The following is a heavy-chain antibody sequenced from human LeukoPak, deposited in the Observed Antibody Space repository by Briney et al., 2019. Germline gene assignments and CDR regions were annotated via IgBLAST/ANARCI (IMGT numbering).Heavy chain of an antibody. Sequence: GGSLRLSCAASGFTFSSYEMNWVRQAPGKGLEWVSYISSSGSTIYYADSVKGRFTISRDNSRNTLYLQMNSLRAEDTAVYYCAKEIRGYSYGWSAFDLWGQGTMVTVSS. V-gene: IGHV3-48*03. CDR1: GFTFSSYE. J-gene: IGHJ3*01. CDR3: AKEIRGYSYGWSAFDL. D-gene: IGHD5-18*01. CDR2: ISSSGSTI.